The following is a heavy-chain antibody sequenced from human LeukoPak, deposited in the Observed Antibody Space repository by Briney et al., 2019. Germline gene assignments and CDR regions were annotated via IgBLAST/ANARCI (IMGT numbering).Heavy chain of an antibody. J-gene: IGHJ4*03. V-gene: IGHV4-34*01. CDR1: GGSFSRYY. CDR3: ARGATISETGYFDF. D-gene: IGHD5-24*01. CDR2: IDHRGDT. Sequence: SEALSLTCAVYGGSFSRYYWSWIRQSPGKGLEWIAEIDHRGDTNYNPSVKSRVTISVDTSKNQFSLKVRSLSAADTAVYYCARGATISETGYFDFWGQGTPVTVSS.